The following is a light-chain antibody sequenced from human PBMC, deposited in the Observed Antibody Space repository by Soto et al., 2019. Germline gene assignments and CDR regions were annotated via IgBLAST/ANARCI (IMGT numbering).Light chain of an antibody. CDR1: SSNIGAGYE. V-gene: IGLV1-40*01. J-gene: IGLJ2*01. CDR2: GNN. CDR3: QSYDSSLSGWV. Sequence: QSALTQPPSVSGAPGQRVTISCTGSSSNIGAGYEVHWYQQLPGTAPKLLIYGNNNRPSGVPDRFSGAKSGTSASLAITGLQAEDEADYYCQSYDSSLSGWVFGEGTKLTVL.